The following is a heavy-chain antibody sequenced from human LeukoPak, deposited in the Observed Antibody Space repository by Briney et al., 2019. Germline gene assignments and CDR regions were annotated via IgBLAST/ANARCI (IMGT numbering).Heavy chain of an antibody. CDR2: IYYSGST. Sequence: SETLSLTCTVSGGSISSYYWSWIRQPPGKGLEWIGYIYYSGSTNYNPSLKSRVTISVDTSKNQFSLKLSSVTAADTAMYYCARHRTYYYDSSGYPDAFDIWGQGTMVTVSS. D-gene: IGHD3-22*01. CDR3: ARHRTYYYDSSGYPDAFDI. J-gene: IGHJ3*02. V-gene: IGHV4-59*01. CDR1: GGSISSYY.